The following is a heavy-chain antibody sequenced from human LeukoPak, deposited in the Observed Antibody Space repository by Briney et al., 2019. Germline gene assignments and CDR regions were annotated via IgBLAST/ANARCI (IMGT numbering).Heavy chain of an antibody. Sequence: GASVKVSCKASGYTFTSYAMNWVRQAPGQGLEWMGWINTNTGNPTYAQGFTGRFVFSLDTSVSTAYLQISSLKAEDTAVYYCARGTPPRFYRYAEIYFDYWGQGTLVTVSS. CDR1: GYTFTSYA. D-gene: IGHD2-8*01. V-gene: IGHV7-4-1*02. CDR2: INTNTGNP. J-gene: IGHJ4*02. CDR3: ARGTPPRFYRYAEIYFDY.